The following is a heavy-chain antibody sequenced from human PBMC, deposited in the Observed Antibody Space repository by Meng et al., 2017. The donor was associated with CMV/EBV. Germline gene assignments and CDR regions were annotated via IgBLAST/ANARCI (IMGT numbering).Heavy chain of an antibody. CDR3: ARGGLYYYDSSGHFDY. V-gene: IGHV4-4*07. CDR1: GGSISSYY. CDR2: IYTSGST. J-gene: IGHJ4*02. Sequence: QGQRQESGPGLVKPSEPLSLPCTVSGGSISSYYWSWIRQPAGKGLEWIGRIYTSGSTNYNPSLKSRVTMSVDTSKNQFSLKLSSVTAADTAVYYCARGGLYYYDSSGHFDYWGQGTLVTVSS. D-gene: IGHD3-22*01.